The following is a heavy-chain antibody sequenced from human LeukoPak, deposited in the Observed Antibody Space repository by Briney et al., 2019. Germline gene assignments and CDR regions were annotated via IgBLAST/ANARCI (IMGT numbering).Heavy chain of an antibody. CDR2: IYYSGST. V-gene: IGHV4-59*01. CDR3: ARVAPKGYSSSWYDY. CDR1: GGSISSYY. J-gene: IGHJ4*02. Sequence: PSETLSLTCTVSGGSISSYYWSWIRQPPGKGLEWIGYIYYSGSTNYNPSLKSRVTISVDTSKNQFSLKLSSVTAADTAVYYCARVAPKGYSSSWYDYWGQGTLVTVSS. D-gene: IGHD6-13*01.